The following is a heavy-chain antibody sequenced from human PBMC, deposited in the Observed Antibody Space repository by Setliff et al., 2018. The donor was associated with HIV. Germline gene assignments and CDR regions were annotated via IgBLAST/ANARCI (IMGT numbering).Heavy chain of an antibody. V-gene: IGHV4-34*01. D-gene: IGHD5-12*01. Sequence: LSLTCAVYGESFSGYYWNWIRQPPGKGLEWIGEINHSGSTKYNPSLKSRVTISVDTSRKQFSLKLSSVTAADTAVYYCARGFSGHYSFTGYMDVWGKGTTVTVSS. CDR1: GESFSGYY. CDR2: INHSGST. CDR3: ARGFSGHYSFTGYMDV. J-gene: IGHJ6*03.